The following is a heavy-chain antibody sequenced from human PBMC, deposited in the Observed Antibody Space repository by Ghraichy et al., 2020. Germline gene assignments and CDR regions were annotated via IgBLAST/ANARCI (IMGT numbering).Heavy chain of an antibody. CDR1: GGSISSYY. CDR2: IYYSGST. Sequence: SETLSLTCTVSGGSISSYYWRWIRQPPGKGLEWIGYIYYSGSTHYNPSLKSRVTISVDPSKNQFSLKLSSVPAADPAVYYCARSVVTPRKGGGAFDIWGQGTMVTVSS. CDR3: ARSVVTPRKGGGAFDI. J-gene: IGHJ3*02. V-gene: IGHV4-59*01. D-gene: IGHD4-23*01.